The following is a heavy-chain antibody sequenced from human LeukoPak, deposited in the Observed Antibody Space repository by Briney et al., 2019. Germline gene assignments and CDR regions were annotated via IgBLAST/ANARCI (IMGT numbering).Heavy chain of an antibody. Sequence: SQTLSLTCTVSGGSISNGGYYCSWIRQHPGKGLEWIGYIYDSGTTYYNPALQSRVTISVDTSDNQFSLKLRSLTAADTAVYYCARGGDRRGFDYWGQGTLVTVSS. CDR3: ARGGDRRGFDY. V-gene: IGHV4-31*03. CDR1: GGSISNGGYY. D-gene: IGHD1-14*01. J-gene: IGHJ4*02. CDR2: IYDSGTT.